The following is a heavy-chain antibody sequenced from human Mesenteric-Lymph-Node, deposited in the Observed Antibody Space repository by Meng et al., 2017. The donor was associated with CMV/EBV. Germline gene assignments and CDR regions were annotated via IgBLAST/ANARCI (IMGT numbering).Heavy chain of an antibody. J-gene: IGHJ4*02. CDR3: ARISLTGRGAFLDY. CDR2: MNPNSGAK. Sequence: ASVKVSCKASGYRFTDYYIHWVRQASGQGLERMGWMNPNSGAKNYAQKFQGRVTMTRDTSINTAYIELSNLRSDDTAVYYCARISLTGRGAFLDYWGQGTLVTVSS. V-gene: IGHV1-2*02. CDR1: GYRFTDYY. D-gene: IGHD3-9*01.